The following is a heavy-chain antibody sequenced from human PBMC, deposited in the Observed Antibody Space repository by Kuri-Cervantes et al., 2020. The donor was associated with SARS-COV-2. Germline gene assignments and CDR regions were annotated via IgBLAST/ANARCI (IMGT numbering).Heavy chain of an antibody. CDR3: ARDGRWKQQPDY. J-gene: IGHJ4*02. V-gene: IGHV3-30*02. CDR2: IRFDGTSN. D-gene: IGHD4-23*01. CDR1: GFTFSSYW. Sequence: GGSLRLSCAASGFTFSSYWMSWVRQAPGKGLEWVAFIRFDGTSNFYADSVRGRFTISRDNSKNTVSLQMSSLRVEDTAIYFCARDGRWKQQPDYWGQGTLVTVSS.